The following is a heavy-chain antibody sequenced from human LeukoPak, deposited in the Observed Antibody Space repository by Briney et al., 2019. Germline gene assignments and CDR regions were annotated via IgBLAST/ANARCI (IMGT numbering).Heavy chain of an antibody. CDR2: ISGSGGNT. CDR1: GFTFSSYA. Sequence: PGGSLRLSCAASGFTFSSYAMSWVRQAPGKGLEWVSAISGSGGNTYFADSVKGRFTISRDNSKNTLYLQMNNLRAEDTALYYCATQVWAVSGAIPVDYWGQGTLVTVSS. D-gene: IGHD2-15*01. V-gene: IGHV3-23*01. CDR3: ATQVWAVSGAIPVDY. J-gene: IGHJ4*02.